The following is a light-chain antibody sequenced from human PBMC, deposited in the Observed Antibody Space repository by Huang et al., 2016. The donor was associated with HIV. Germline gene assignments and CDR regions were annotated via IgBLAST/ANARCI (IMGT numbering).Light chain of an antibody. CDR1: QSLLHTNGYNC. Sequence: IVMTQSPLSLPVTPGEPASISCRSSQSLLHTNGYNCLDWYLQKPGQSPQLLIYLGSNRASGVPDRFSGSGSGTDFTLKISRVEAEDAGVYYCMQALQTPWTFGQGTKVEIK. J-gene: IGKJ1*01. CDR3: MQALQTPWT. V-gene: IGKV2-28*01. CDR2: LGS.